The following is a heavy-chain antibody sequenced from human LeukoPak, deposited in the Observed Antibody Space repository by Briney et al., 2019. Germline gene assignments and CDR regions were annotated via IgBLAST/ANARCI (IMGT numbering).Heavy chain of an antibody. CDR2: INSDGTST. CDR3: ARVGPYYYYYGMDV. D-gene: IGHD1-26*01. Sequence: GGSLRLSCAASGFNFSTSWMHWVRRAPGKGLVWVSRINSDGTSTIYADSVKGRFTVSRDNAKNSLYLQMNSLRAEDTAVYYCARVGPYYYYYGMDVWGQGTTVTVSS. V-gene: IGHV3-74*01. J-gene: IGHJ6*02. CDR1: GFNFSTSW.